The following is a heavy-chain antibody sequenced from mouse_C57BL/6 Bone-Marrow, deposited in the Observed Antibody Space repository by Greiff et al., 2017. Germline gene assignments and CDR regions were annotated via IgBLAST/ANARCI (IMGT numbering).Heavy chain of an antibody. D-gene: IGHD2-5*01. CDR3: ARPAYYSNYRDY. CDR2: INPSSGYT. CDR1: GYTFTSYT. J-gene: IGHJ2*01. V-gene: IGHV1-4*01. Sequence: QVQLQQSGAELARPGASVKMSCTASGYTFTSYTMHWVKQRPGQGLEWIGYINPSSGYTKYNQKFKDKATLTADKSSSTAYMQLSSLTSEDSAIYYCARPAYYSNYRDYWGQGTTLTVSS.